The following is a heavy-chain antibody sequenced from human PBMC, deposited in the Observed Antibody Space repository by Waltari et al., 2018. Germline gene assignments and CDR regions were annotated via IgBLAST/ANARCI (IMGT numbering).Heavy chain of an antibody. D-gene: IGHD3-16*01. CDR1: GGSISSYY. V-gene: IGHV4-59*01. CDR2: IYYSGST. CDR3: ARLGMGDYYYYYGMDV. Sequence: QVQLQESGPGLVKPSETLSLTCTVSGGSISSYYWSWIRQPPGKGLEWIGYIYYSGSTNYKPSLKGRVTISVDTSKNQFSLKLSSVTAADTAVYYCARLGMGDYYYYYGMDVWGQGTTVTVSS. J-gene: IGHJ6*02.